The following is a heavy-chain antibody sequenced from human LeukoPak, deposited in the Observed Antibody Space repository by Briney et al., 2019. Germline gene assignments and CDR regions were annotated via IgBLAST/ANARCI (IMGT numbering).Heavy chain of an antibody. D-gene: IGHD1-14*01. Sequence: PGGSLRLSCAASGFTFSSYEMNWVRQAPGKGLEWVSYISSSGSTIYYADSVKGRFTISRDNAKNSLYLQMNSLRAEDTAVYYCARVNPCYYFDYWGQGTLVTVSS. CDR1: GFTFSSYE. CDR3: ARVNPCYYFDY. J-gene: IGHJ4*02. V-gene: IGHV3-48*03. CDR2: ISSSGSTI.